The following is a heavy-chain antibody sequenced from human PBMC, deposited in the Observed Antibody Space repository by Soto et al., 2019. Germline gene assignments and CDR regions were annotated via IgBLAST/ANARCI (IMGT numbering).Heavy chain of an antibody. D-gene: IGHD6-19*01. J-gene: IGHJ5*02. CDR1: GDSISASY. V-gene: IGHV4-59*01. CDR3: ARLAAVAEGGWFDP. CDR2: IYYSGST. Sequence: QVQLQESGPGLVRPSETLSLTCTVSGDSISASYWPWIRQPPGKGLEWFGYIYYSGSTNYNPSLKSRVTISVDTSKNQFSLKLSSVTAADTAVYYCARLAAVAEGGWFDPWGQGTLVTVSS.